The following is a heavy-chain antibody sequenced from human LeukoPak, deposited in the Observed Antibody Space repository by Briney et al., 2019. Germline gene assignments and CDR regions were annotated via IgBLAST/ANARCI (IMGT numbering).Heavy chain of an antibody. CDR1: GFTVSSTY. J-gene: IGHJ1*01. V-gene: IGHV3-66*02. CDR2: IYRDDIT. Sequence: GGSLGLSCAASGFTVSSTYMTWVRQAPGKGLERVSLIYRDDITNHADSVKGRFTISRDTAKNTLYLQMSSLSAEDTAIYYCASEGGVKYCSAGSCSLEHWGQGTLVTVSS. CDR3: ASEGGVKYCSAGSCSLEH. D-gene: IGHD2-15*01.